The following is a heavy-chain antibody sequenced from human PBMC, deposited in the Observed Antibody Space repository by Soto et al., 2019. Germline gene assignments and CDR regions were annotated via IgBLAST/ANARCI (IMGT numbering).Heavy chain of an antibody. CDR3: ASGRNYDYIWGSYRQVYYFDY. V-gene: IGHV1-69*02. D-gene: IGHD3-16*02. Sequence: ASVKVSCKASGGTFSSYTISWVRQAPGQGLEWMGRIIPILGIANYAQKFQGRVTITADKSTSTAYMELSSLRSEDTAVYYCASGRNYDYIWGSYRQVYYFDYWGQGTLVTVSS. CDR1: GGTFSSYT. CDR2: IIPILGIA. J-gene: IGHJ4*02.